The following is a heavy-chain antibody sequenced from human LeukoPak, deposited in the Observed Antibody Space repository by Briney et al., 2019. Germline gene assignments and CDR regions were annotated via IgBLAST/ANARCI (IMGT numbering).Heavy chain of an antibody. J-gene: IGHJ4*02. V-gene: IGHV1-69*13. CDR2: IIPIFGTA. CDR3: ARSGYCSSTSCYTYASN. D-gene: IGHD2-2*02. Sequence: SVTVSCKASGGTFSSYAISWVRQAPGQGLEWMGGIIPIFGTANYAQKFQGRVTITADESTSTAYMELSSLRSEDTAVYYCARSGYCSSTSCYTYASNWGQGTLVTVSS. CDR1: GGTFSSYA.